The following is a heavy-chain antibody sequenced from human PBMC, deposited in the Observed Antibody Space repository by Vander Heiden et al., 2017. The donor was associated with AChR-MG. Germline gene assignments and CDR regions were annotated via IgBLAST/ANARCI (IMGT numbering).Heavy chain of an antibody. Sequence: QVQLVQSGAEVKKPGSSVTVSCKASGGTFSSYALSWGRQAPGQGLEWMGGIIPIFGTANYAQKFQGRVTITADESTSTAYMELSSLRSEDTAVYYCARDSPRAGLGGSDYWGQGTLVTVSS. CDR2: IIPIFGTA. V-gene: IGHV1-69*01. J-gene: IGHJ4*02. CDR1: GGTFSSYA. D-gene: IGHD3-16*01. CDR3: ARDSPRAGLGGSDY.